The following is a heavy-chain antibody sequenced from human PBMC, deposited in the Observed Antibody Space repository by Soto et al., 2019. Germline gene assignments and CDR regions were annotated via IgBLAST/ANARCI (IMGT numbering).Heavy chain of an antibody. D-gene: IGHD3-22*01. CDR2: INHSGST. CDR1: GGSFSGYY. J-gene: IGHJ4*02. Sequence: SETLSLTCAVYGGSFSGYYWSWIRQPPGKGLEWIGEINHSGSTNYNPSLKSRVTISVDTSKNQFSLKLSSMTAADTAVYYCARVPYDSSGYYYSYYFDYWGQGTLVTVSS. CDR3: ARVPYDSSGYYYSYYFDY. V-gene: IGHV4-34*01.